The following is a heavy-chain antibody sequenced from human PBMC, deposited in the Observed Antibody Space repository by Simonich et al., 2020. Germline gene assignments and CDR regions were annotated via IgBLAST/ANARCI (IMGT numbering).Heavy chain of an antibody. CDR2: INPHTGAT. J-gene: IGHJ6*03. D-gene: IGHD1-26*01. V-gene: IGHV1-2*02. CDR3: ARDLRGSYYYYYYMDV. CDR1: GYTFTGYY. Sequence: QVQLVQSGAEVKKPGASVKVSCKASGYTFTGYYMHWVRQAPGQGLEWSGWINPHTGATNYDQKFQGRVTMTRETSISTAYMELSRLRSDDTAVYYCARDLRGSYYYYYYMDVWGKGTTVTVSS.